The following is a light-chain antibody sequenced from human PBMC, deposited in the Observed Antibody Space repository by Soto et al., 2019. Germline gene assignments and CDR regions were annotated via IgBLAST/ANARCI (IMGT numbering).Light chain of an antibody. V-gene: IGKV3-15*01. CDR2: GAS. Sequence: EIVMTQSPATLSVSPGERATLSCRASQSVRSNLAWYQQKPGQAPSLLVYGASTRATGIPARFSGSGSGTEFTLTISSLQSEDFAVYYCQQYDNWPPLTFGGGTKVEI. CDR1: QSVRSN. J-gene: IGKJ4*01. CDR3: QQYDNWPPLT.